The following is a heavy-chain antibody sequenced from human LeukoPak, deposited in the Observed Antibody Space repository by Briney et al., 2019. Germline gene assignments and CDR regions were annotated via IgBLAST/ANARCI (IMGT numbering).Heavy chain of an antibody. D-gene: IGHD4-23*01. Sequence: GASVKVSCKASGYTFTGYYMHWVRQAPGQGLEWMGWINPNSGGTNYAQKFQGRVTMTRDTSISTAYMELSRLRSDDTAVYYCASPRVGEMWTQRGAFDIWGQGTMVTVSS. CDR3: ASPRVGEMWTQRGAFDI. CDR2: INPNSGGT. J-gene: IGHJ3*02. CDR1: GYTFTGYY. V-gene: IGHV1-2*02.